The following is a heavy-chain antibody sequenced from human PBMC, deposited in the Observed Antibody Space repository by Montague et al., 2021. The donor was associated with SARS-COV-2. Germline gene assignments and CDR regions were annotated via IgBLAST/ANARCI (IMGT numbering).Heavy chain of an antibody. Sequence: SETLSLTCTVSGGSISSYYWSWIRQPPGKGLEWIGYIYYSGSTNYNPSHKSRVTISVDTSKNQFSLKLSSVTAADTAVYYCAGTYYDFWSGFIHYYYMDVWGKGTTVTVSS. V-gene: IGHV4-59*01. CDR3: AGTYYDFWSGFIHYYYMDV. CDR2: IYYSGST. J-gene: IGHJ6*03. D-gene: IGHD3-3*01. CDR1: GGSISSYY.